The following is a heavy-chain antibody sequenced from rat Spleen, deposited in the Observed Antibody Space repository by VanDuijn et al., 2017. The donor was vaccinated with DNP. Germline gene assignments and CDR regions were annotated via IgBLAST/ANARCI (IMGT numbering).Heavy chain of an antibody. V-gene: IGHV2-27*01. CDR3: ARALATVTPTGAMDA. CDR2: IQSGGIS. D-gene: IGHD4-2*01. CDR1: GFSLTSYH. Sequence: QVQLKESGPGLVQPSQTLSLTCTVSGFSLTSYHVHWVRQPPGKGLEWMGRIQSGGISDYNSALKSRLSISRDTSKSQVFLKMNRVQTEDTAVYFCARALATVTPTGAMDAWGQGTSVTVSS. J-gene: IGHJ4*01.